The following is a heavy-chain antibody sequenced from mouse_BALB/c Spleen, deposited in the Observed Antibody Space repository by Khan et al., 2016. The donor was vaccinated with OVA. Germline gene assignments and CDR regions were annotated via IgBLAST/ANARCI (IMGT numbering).Heavy chain of an antibody. Sequence: QVQLQQSGAELAKPGASVKMSCKASGYTFSTYWIHWVKQRPGQGLEWIGYINPSSGYTYYNQRFNDKATLTADKSSSTAYMQLSGLTSEDSAVYYCARDRIDYWGQGTTLTVSS. J-gene: IGHJ2*01. CDR2: INPSSGYT. CDR1: GYTFSTYW. V-gene: IGHV1-7*01. CDR3: ARDRIDY.